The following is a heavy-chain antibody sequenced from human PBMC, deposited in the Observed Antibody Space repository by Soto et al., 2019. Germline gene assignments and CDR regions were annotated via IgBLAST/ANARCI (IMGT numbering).Heavy chain of an antibody. Sequence: EVQLLESGGSLVQPGGSLRLSCAASEFTFSSYAMTWVRQAPGKGLEWVASITDSGGSTYYADSVKGRLTISRDNSENTVHLQMNGLRAEDTAIYYCVNDWSGDKCPCMDVWGQGTTVTVSS. D-gene: IGHD3-3*01. CDR1: EFTFSSYA. V-gene: IGHV3-23*01. CDR2: ITDSGGST. J-gene: IGHJ6*02. CDR3: VNDWSGDKCPCMDV.